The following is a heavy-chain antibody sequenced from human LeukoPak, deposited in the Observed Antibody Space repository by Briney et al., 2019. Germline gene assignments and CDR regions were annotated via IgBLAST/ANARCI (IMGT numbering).Heavy chain of an antibody. V-gene: IGHV3-48*03. CDR2: ISSSGSTI. J-gene: IGHJ4*02. CDR3: AREGVGTHDY. D-gene: IGHD6-13*01. CDR1: GFTFSSYE. Sequence: GGSLRLSCAASGFTFSSYEMNWVRQAPGKGLEWVSYISSSGSTIYYADSVKGRFTISRDNAKNSLYLQMDSLRAEDTAVYYCAREGVGTHDYWGQGTLVTVSS.